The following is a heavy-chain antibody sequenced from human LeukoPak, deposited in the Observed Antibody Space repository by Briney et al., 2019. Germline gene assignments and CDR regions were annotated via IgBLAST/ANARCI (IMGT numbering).Heavy chain of an antibody. CDR3: ARGLAYYDFWSGQTSEGSSFDY. V-gene: IGHV5-51*01. D-gene: IGHD3-3*01. CDR2: IYPGDSDT. Sequence: GESLKISCKGSGYSFTSYWIGWVRQMPGKGLEWMGIIYPGDSDTRYSPSFQGQVTISADKSISTAYLQWSSLKASDTAMYYCARGLAYYDFWSGQTSEGSSFDYWGQGTLVTVSS. CDR1: GYSFTSYW. J-gene: IGHJ4*02.